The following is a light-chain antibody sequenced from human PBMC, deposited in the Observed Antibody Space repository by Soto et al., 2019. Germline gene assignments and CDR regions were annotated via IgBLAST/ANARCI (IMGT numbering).Light chain of an antibody. CDR2: DAS. Sequence: DIQMTQSPSTLSASVGDRVTITCLASQIISSWLAWYQQKPGKAPKLLIYDASSWESGVPSRFSGSGSGTEFTLTISRLEPEDFAVYYCQQYGSSPRTFGQGTKVDIK. CDR3: QQYGSSPRT. J-gene: IGKJ1*01. CDR1: QIISSW. V-gene: IGKV1-5*01.